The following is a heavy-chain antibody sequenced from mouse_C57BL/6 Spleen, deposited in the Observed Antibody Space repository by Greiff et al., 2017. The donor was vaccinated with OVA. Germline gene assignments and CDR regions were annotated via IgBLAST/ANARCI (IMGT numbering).Heavy chain of an antibody. CDR2: ISYDGST. CDR3: AREDDDYPFAY. V-gene: IGHV3-6*01. CDR1: GFSITSGYF. J-gene: IGHJ3*01. Sequence: VQLQQSGPGLVKPSQSLSLSCSASGFSITSGYFSNWLRPLPGNQLEWVSYISYDGSTNYTPSLKNRFSITRDTSTNQFFLRLNSVTTEDTATSYRAREDDDYPFAYWGQGTPLTVSA. D-gene: IGHD2-4*01.